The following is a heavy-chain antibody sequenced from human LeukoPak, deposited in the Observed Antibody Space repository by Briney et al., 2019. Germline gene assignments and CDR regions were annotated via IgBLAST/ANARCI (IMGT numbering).Heavy chain of an antibody. CDR2: ISDSGGNT. D-gene: IGHD3-10*01. CDR1: GFTFKNCA. V-gene: IGHV3-23*01. CDR3: AKDLSLYYYGSGSYSDY. Sequence: GGSLRLSCVVSGFTFKNCAMSWVRQAPGKGLEWVSSISDSGGNTYYADSVKGRFTISRDNAKNSLYLQLNSLRAEDTALYYCAKDLSLYYYGSGSYSDYWGQGTLVTVSS. J-gene: IGHJ4*02.